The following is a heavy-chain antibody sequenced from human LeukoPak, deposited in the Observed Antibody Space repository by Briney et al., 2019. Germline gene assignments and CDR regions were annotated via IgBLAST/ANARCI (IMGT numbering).Heavy chain of an antibody. CDR3: ARDRDDDILTGYPDYSFDY. CDR2: INPSGGST. D-gene: IGHD3-9*01. V-gene: IGHV1-46*01. J-gene: IGHJ4*02. CDR1: GYTSYY. Sequence: ASVTVSCTASGYTSYYMHWVRQAPGQGLEWMGIINPSGGSTTYAQKFQGRVTMTRDTSTSTVYMELSRLRSEDTAVYYCARDRDDDILTGYPDYSFDYWGQGTLVTVSS.